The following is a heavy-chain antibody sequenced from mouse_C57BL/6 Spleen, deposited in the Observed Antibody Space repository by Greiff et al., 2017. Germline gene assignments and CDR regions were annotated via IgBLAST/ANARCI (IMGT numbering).Heavy chain of an antibody. J-gene: IGHJ3*01. CDR3: ERHRNYDGRGFAY. CDR2: ISSGGSYT. V-gene: IGHV5-6*01. Sequence: EVMLVESGGDLVKPGGSLKLSCAASGFTFSSYGMSWVRQTPDKRLEWVATISSGGSYTYYPDSVKGRFTISRDNAKNTLYLQLSSLKSEDTAVYYCERHRNYDGRGFAYWGQGTLVTVSA. D-gene: IGHD1-2*01. CDR1: GFTFSSYG.